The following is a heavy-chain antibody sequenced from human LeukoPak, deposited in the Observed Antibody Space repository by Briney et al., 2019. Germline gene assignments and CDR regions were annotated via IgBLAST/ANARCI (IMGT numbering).Heavy chain of an antibody. CDR1: GGSISSYY. Sequence: SETLSLTCTVSGGSISSYYWSWIRQPPGKGLEWIGYIYYSGSTYYNPSLKSRVTISVDTSKNQFSLKLSSVTAADTAVYYCAGSGWLDYWGQGTLVTVSS. CDR3: AGSGWLDY. D-gene: IGHD6-19*01. J-gene: IGHJ4*02. CDR2: IYYSGST. V-gene: IGHV4-59*12.